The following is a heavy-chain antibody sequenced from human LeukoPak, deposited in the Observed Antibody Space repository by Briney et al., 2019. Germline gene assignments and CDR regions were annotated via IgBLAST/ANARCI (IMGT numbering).Heavy chain of an antibody. CDR3: ASCSTSCYRSAFDI. V-gene: IGHV1-24*01. J-gene: IGHJ3*02. CDR1: GYTLTELS. CDR2: FDPEDGET. Sequence: GASVKVSCKVSGYTLTELSMHWVRQAPGKGLEWMGGFDPEDGETIYAQKFQGRVTMTEDTSTDTAYMELSSLRSEDTAVYYCASCSTSCYRSAFDIWGQGTMVTVSS. D-gene: IGHD2-2*01.